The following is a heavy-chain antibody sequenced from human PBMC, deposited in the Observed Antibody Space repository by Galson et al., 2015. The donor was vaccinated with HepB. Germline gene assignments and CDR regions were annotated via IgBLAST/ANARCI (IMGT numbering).Heavy chain of an antibody. J-gene: IGHJ3*02. CDR2: IIPIFGTA. Sequence: SVKVSCKASGGTFSSYAISWVRQAPGQGLEWMGGIIPIFGTANYAQKFQGRVTITADKSTSTAYMELSSLRSEDTAVYYCARSSLTGEGAFDIWGQGTVVTVSS. D-gene: IGHD1-20*01. CDR3: ARSSLTGEGAFDI. V-gene: IGHV1-69*06. CDR1: GGTFSSYA.